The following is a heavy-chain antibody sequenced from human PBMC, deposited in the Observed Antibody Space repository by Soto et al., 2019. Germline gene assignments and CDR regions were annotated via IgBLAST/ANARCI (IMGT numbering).Heavy chain of an antibody. J-gene: IGHJ3*02. CDR3: ARDDCSGGSCYPPTGAFDI. CDR1: GYTFTIYA. CDR2: INAVNGKT. V-gene: IGHV1-3*01. D-gene: IGHD2-15*01. Sequence: ASVKVSCKASGYTFTIYAIHWVRQAPGQRLEWMGWINAVNGKTKYSQKFQGRVTIAGDTSASTAYMELSSLRSEDTAVCYCARDDCSGGSCYPPTGAFDIWGQGTMVTVSS.